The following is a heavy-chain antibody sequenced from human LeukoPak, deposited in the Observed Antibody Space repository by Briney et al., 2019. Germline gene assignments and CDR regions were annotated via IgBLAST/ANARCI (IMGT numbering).Heavy chain of an antibody. CDR1: GLTVSSNY. V-gene: IGHV3-66*02. D-gene: IGHD3-22*01. J-gene: IGHJ4*02. CDR2: IYSGGNT. CDR3: ARDKDDSSGHYFGY. Sequence: GGSLRLSCTTPGLTVSSNYMSWVRQAPGKGLEWVSVIYSGGNTYYADSVKGRFTISRDNSKNTLYLRMNSLRAEDTAVYYCARDKDDSSGHYFGYWGQGTLVTVSS.